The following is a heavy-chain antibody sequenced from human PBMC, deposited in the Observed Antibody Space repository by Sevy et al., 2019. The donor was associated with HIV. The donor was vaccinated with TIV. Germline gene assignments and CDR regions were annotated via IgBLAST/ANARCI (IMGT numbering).Heavy chain of an antibody. Sequence: GGSLRLSCEAFGFSFSNYGMHWVRQAPGKGPEWVSSIRLDGNDKQYADSVKGRFTISRDNSKNTLNLQMNSLRAEDTAGYYWARDPGYSGYDWGALTYYFDYWGQGTLVTVSS. CDR1: GFSFSNYG. CDR3: ARDPGYSGYDWGALTYYFDY. D-gene: IGHD5-12*01. V-gene: IGHV3-30*02. CDR2: IRLDGNDK. J-gene: IGHJ4*02.